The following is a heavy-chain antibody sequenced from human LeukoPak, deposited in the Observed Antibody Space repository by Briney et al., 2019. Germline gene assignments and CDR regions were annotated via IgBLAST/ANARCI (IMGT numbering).Heavy chain of an antibody. CDR1: GGSISSYY. Sequence: SETLSLTCTVSGGSISSYYWSWIRQPAGKGLEWIGRIYTSGSTNYNPSLKSRVTISVDTSKNQFSLKLSSVTAADTAVYYCARGTENIVVVTANTYYYYYMDVWGKGTTVTVSS. V-gene: IGHV4-4*07. CDR2: IYTSGST. D-gene: IGHD2-21*02. J-gene: IGHJ6*03. CDR3: ARGTENIVVVTANTYYYYYMDV.